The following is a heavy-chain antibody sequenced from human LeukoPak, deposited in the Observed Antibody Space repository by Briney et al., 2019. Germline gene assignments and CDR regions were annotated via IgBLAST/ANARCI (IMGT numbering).Heavy chain of an antibody. D-gene: IGHD3-10*01. J-gene: IGHJ4*02. V-gene: IGHV3-23*01. CDR3: AKDHYGSGSYPNY. CDR1: GFTFSSYA. Sequence: GGSLRLSCAASGFTFSSYAMSWVRQAPGKGLEWVSTISGSGGSTYYADSVKGRFTISRDNSKNTLYLQMNSLRAEDTAVYYCAKDHYGSGSYPNYWGQGTLVTVSS. CDR2: ISGSGGST.